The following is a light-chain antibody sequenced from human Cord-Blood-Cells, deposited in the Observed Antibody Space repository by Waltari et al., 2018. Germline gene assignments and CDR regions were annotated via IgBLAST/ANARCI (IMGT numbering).Light chain of an antibody. CDR2: EGS. J-gene: IGLJ1*01. Sequence: QSALTQPASVSGSPGQSITISCTGTSSSVGRYNLVSWYQQHPGKAPKLMIYEGSKRPSGFANLLSGSKSGNTASLTIAGLQAEDEADYYCCSYAGSSTYVFGTGTKVTVL. CDR1: SSSVGRYNL. CDR3: CSYAGSSTYV. V-gene: IGLV2-23*01.